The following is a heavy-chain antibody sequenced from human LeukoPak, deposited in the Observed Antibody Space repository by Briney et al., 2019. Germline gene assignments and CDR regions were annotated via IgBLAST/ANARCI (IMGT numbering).Heavy chain of an antibody. CDR1: GFTVSANY. CDR2: IYSGGNT. V-gene: IGHV3-53*01. Sequence: GGSLRLSCAASGFTVSANYISWVRQAPGMGLEWVSVIYSGGNTYYADSVKGRFTISRDNPKNILYLQMDSLRAEDTAVYYCAREFMITFGGVIAESAFDIWGQGTMVTVSS. CDR3: AREFMITFGGVIAESAFDI. D-gene: IGHD3-16*01. J-gene: IGHJ3*02.